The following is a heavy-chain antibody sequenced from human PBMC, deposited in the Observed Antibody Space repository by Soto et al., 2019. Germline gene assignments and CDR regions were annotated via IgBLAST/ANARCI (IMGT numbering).Heavy chain of an antibody. CDR2: IIPIFGTA. CDR3: ALHYGSGSNYYYYGMDV. D-gene: IGHD3-10*01. CDR1: GGTFSSYA. V-gene: IGHV1-69*12. J-gene: IGHJ6*02. Sequence: QVQLVQSGAEVKKPGSSVTVSCKASGGTFSSYAISWVRQAPGQGLEWMGGIIPIFGTADYAQKFQGRVTITADESTSTAYMELSSLRSEDTAVYYCALHYGSGSNYYYYGMDVWGQGTTVTVSS.